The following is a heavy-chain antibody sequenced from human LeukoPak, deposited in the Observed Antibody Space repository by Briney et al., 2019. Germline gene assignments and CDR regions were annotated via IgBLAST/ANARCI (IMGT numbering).Heavy chain of an antibody. CDR3: AKSAETLGSCSNPSCYGLDS. V-gene: IGHV3-23*01. CDR1: GFTFSSYA. J-gene: IGHJ4*02. CDR2: ISGSGGST. Sequence: QSGGSLRLSCAASGFTFSSYAMSWVRQAPGKGLEWVSAISGSGGSTYYADSVKGRFTISRDNSKNTLYLQMNSLRADDTAVYYCAKSAETLGSCSNPSCYGLDSWGQGTLVTVSS. D-gene: IGHD2-2*01.